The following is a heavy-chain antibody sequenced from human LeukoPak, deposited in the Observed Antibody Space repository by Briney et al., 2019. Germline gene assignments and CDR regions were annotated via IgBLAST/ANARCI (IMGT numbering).Heavy chain of an antibody. D-gene: IGHD3-16*01. CDR3: ARHLYVSGPL. V-gene: IGHV4-39*01. CDR2: IYYSGST. J-gene: IGHJ4*02. Sequence: SETLSLTCTVSGGSISSSNYYWGWIRQPPGQGLEWIGSIYYSGSTYYSPSLKSRVTISVYTSQNHFSLKLSSVTAADTAVYYCARHLYVSGPLWGQGTLVTVSS. CDR1: GGSISSSNYY.